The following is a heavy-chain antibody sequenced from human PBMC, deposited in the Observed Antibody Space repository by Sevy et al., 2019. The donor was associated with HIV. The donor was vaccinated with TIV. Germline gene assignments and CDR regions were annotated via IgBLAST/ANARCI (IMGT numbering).Heavy chain of an antibody. J-gene: IGHJ4*02. CDR2: IYTSGST. V-gene: IGHV4-4*07. CDR3: AREVGGYCSGGNCYWDY. Sequence: SETLSLTCTVSGGSISSYYWNWIRQPAGKGLERIGRIYTSGSTNYNPSLKSRVTMSVDTSKNQFSLKLSSVTAADTAVYYCAREVGGYCSGGNCYWDYWGQGTLVTVSS. CDR1: GGSISSYY. D-gene: IGHD2-15*01.